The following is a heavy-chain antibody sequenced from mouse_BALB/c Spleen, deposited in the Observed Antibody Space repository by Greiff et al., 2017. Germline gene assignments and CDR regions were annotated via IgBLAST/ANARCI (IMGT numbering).Heavy chain of an antibody. Sequence: LVESGGGLVKPGGSLKLSCAASGFTFSDYYMYWVRQTPEKRLEWVATISDGGSYTYYPDSVKGRFTISRDNAKNNLYLQMSSLKSEDTAMYYCAREDYYGSSPYWGQGTSVTVSS. J-gene: IGHJ4*01. CDR3: AREDYYGSSPY. CDR1: GFTFSDYY. CDR2: ISDGGSYT. D-gene: IGHD1-1*01. V-gene: IGHV5-4*02.